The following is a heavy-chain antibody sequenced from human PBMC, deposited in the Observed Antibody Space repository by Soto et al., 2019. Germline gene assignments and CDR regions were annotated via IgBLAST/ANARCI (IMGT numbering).Heavy chain of an antibody. D-gene: IGHD2-2*01. CDR1: GFTFSDYF. CDR3: VRDSARIVVVPRVDGDNWLDT. Sequence: PGGSLGVCCSSSGFTFSDYFIHWLRQAPGKGLEWVSLITRSSDNIKYAESVKGRFTISRDNAKNSLYLQMNSLRAEDTAVYYFVRDSARIVVVPRVDGDNWLDTWGQGTLVTVSS. CDR2: ITRSSDNI. J-gene: IGHJ5*02. V-gene: IGHV3-11*06.